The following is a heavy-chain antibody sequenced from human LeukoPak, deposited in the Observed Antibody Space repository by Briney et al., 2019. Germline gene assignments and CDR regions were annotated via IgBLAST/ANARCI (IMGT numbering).Heavy chain of an antibody. V-gene: IGHV4-39*07. CDR3: ARLRRDWGAEAYFDY. CDR2: IYYSGST. Sequence: SETLSLTCTVSGGSISSSSYYWGWIRQPPGKGLEWIGSIYYSGSTYYNPSLKSRVTISVDTSKNQFSLKLSSVTAADTAVYYCARLRRDWGAEAYFDYWGQGTLVTVSS. J-gene: IGHJ4*02. CDR1: GGSISSSSYY. D-gene: IGHD2-21*02.